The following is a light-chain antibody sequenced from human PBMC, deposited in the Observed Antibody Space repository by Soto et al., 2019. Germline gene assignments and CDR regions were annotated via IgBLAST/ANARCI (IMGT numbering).Light chain of an antibody. V-gene: IGKV3-15*01. Sequence: EIVMTQSPATLSVSPGERATLSCRASQSVSSNLAWYQQKPGQAPRVLIYDASTRATVIPARFSGSGSGTEFTLTISSLQSEDFAIYYCQQYDDWPLTFGGGTKVDIK. CDR2: DAS. J-gene: IGKJ4*01. CDR3: QQYDDWPLT. CDR1: QSVSSN.